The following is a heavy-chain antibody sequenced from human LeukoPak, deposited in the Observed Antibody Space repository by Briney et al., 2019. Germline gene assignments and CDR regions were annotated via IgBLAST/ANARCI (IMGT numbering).Heavy chain of an antibody. J-gene: IGHJ6*03. CDR1: GGSISTYY. D-gene: IGHD6-13*01. CDR3: ARDGRIAAAGTPFYYMGV. V-gene: IGHV4-59*01. CDR2: IYCSGST. Sequence: PSETLSLTCTVSGGSISTYYWSWIRQPPGKGLEWIGYIYCSGSTNYNPSLKSRVTISVDTSKNPFSLKLGSVTAADTAVYYCARDGRIAAAGTPFYYMGVWGKGTTVTVSS.